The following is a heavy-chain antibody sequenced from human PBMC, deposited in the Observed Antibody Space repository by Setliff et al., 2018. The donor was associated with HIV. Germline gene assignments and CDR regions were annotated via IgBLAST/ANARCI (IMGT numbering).Heavy chain of an antibody. D-gene: IGHD3-22*01. CDR1: DDSISSNY. V-gene: IGHV4-38-2*02. CDR2: IYHSGST. CDR3: ARHNYYDSSGYLEPLDY. Sequence: SETLSLTCTVSDDSISSNYWGWIRQPPGKGLEWIGSIYHSGSTYYNPSLKSRVTISVDTSKNQFSLKLSSVTAADTAVYYCARHNYYDSSGYLEPLDYWGQGTLVTVSS. J-gene: IGHJ4*02.